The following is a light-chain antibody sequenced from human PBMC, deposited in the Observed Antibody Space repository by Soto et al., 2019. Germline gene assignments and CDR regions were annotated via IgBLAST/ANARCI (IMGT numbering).Light chain of an antibody. V-gene: IGKV1-39*01. J-gene: IGKJ4*01. CDR2: GAS. Sequence: DIQMTQSPSSLSASVGDRVTITCRASQSISSYLNWYQQKPGKAPKLLIYGASTRATGIPARFSGSGSGTDFTLTISSLQPEDSATYFCQQLTSPLTFGGGTKVDIK. CDR1: QSISSY. CDR3: QQLTSPLT.